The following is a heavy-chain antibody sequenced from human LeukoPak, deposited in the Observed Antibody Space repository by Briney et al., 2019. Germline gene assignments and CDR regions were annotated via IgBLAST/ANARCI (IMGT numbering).Heavy chain of an antibody. Sequence: GGSLRLSCAASGFTFSSYGMHWVRQAPGKGLEWVSVVSGSGDTTHYADSVRGRFTAFRDNSKNTLFLLLDSLRAEDTAIYYCAKDHANTPVVTNWGQGILVSVSS. CDR3: AKDHANTPVVTN. V-gene: IGHV3-23*01. J-gene: IGHJ4*02. CDR1: GFTFSSYG. D-gene: IGHD2-21*02. CDR2: VSGSGDTT.